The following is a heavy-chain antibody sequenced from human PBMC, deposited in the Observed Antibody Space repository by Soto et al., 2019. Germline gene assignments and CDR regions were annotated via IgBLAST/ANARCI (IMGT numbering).Heavy chain of an antibody. Sequence: WAALKVSCKASGFSFTEYGFTRVRQAPGEGLEWMGWISAYTGNTNYAQKVQDRVTMSTDTSTSTAYLDLRSLRSDDTTVYYCARGPESRSTAYFDYWGQGTLVTVSS. D-gene: IGHD2-2*01. V-gene: IGHV1-18*01. J-gene: IGHJ4*02. CDR3: ARGPESRSTAYFDY. CDR1: GFSFTEYG. CDR2: ISAYTGNT.